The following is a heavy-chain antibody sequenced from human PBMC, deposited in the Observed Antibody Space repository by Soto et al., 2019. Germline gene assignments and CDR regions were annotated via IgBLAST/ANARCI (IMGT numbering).Heavy chain of an antibody. V-gene: IGHV4-31*03. J-gene: IGHJ4*02. CDR1: GGSIISGGYF. Sequence: QVQLQESGPGLVKPSQTLSLTCTVSGGSIISGGYFWGWIRQHPGKGLEWIGYIYYSGTTHYNPSLKSRVTISVDTSKNQFSLKLSSVTAADSAVYFCARLMSSGTGYYWGKGTLVTVSS. CDR2: IYYSGTT. D-gene: IGHD3-10*01. CDR3: ARLMSSGTGYY.